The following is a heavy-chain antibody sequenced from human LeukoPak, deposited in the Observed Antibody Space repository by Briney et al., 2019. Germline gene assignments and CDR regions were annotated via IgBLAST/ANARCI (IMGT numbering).Heavy chain of an antibody. J-gene: IGHJ3*02. CDR1: GYTFTSYY. CDR3: ATSDCGGDCFHPYAFDI. CDR2: INPSGGST. D-gene: IGHD2-21*02. V-gene: IGHV1-46*01. Sequence: ASVKVSCKASGYTFTSYYMHWVRQAPGQGLEWMGIINPSGGSTSYAQKFQGRVTMTRDMSTSTVYMELSGLRSEDTAVYYCATSDCGGDCFHPYAFDIWGQGTMVTVSS.